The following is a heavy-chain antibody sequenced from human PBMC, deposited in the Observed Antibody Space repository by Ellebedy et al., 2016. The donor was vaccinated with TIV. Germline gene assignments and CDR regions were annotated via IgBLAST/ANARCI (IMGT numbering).Heavy chain of an antibody. Sequence: GESLKISCAASRFTFSSYWMSWVRQAPGKGLEWVANINQDGSEKYYVDSVWCRFTISRDNAKNPLYLQINSLRAEDTAVYYCATDGSYGDYLSPTHAFVMWGQGTMVTVSS. CDR1: RFTFSSYW. CDR3: ATDGSYGDYLSPTHAFVM. D-gene: IGHD4-17*01. CDR2: INQDGSEK. J-gene: IGHJ3*02. V-gene: IGHV3-7*01.